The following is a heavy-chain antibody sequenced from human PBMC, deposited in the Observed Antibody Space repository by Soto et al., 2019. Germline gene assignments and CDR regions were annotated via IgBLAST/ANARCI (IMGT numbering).Heavy chain of an antibody. CDR3: TRGRGYCSGGSCYYFDY. Sequence: SLRLSCAASGFTFSSSGMHWVRQAPGKGLERVAVIWYDGTDKYYVDSVKGRFTISRENSKNTLYLQMDSLRAEYTVVYYCTRGRGYCSGGSCYYFDYWGHGTLATVSS. J-gene: IGHJ4*01. CDR2: IWYDGTDK. CDR1: GFTFSSSG. D-gene: IGHD2-15*01. V-gene: IGHV3-33*01.